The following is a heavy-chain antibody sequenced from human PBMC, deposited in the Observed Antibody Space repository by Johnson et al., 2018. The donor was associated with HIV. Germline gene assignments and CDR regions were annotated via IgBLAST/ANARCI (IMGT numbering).Heavy chain of an antibody. D-gene: IGHD3-22*01. Sequence: QVHLVESGGGLVQPGGSLRLSCAASGFTFSSYDMYWVRQATGKGLEWVAVISYDGSNKYYADAVKGQCTYSRNNSKNTQYQQKNSMSAEDTAVYYCARNYYDSSDTFDIWGQGTMVTVSS. CDR1: GFTFSSYD. V-gene: IGHV3-30*03. J-gene: IGHJ3*02. CDR3: ARNYYDSSDTFDI. CDR2: ISYDGSNK.